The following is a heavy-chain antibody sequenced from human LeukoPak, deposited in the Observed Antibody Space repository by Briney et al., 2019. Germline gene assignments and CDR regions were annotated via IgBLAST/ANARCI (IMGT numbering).Heavy chain of an antibody. CDR2: ISSSSNYI. CDR1: GFTFSIYT. Sequence: GGSLRLSCAASGFTFSIYTMNWVRQAPGKGLEWVSSISSSSNYIYYADSVKGRFTISRDNAKNSLYPQMNSLRAEDTAVYYCARDYDGSGYFGYWGQGTLVTVSS. V-gene: IGHV3-21*01. D-gene: IGHD3-22*01. J-gene: IGHJ4*02. CDR3: ARDYDGSGYFGY.